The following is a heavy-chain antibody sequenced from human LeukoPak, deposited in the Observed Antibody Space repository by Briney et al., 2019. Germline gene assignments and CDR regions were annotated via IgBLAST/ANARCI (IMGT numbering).Heavy chain of an antibody. V-gene: IGHV5-51*01. D-gene: IGHD1-20*01. CDR1: GYSLTSYW. CDR2: IYPGDSDT. CDR3: ARRLAEYNWKGGSDYYYYMDV. Sequence: GESLKISCKGSGYSLTSYWIGWVRQMPGKGLEWMGIIYPGDSDTRYSPSFQGQVTISADKSISTAYLQWSSLKASDTAMYYCARRLAEYNWKGGSDYYYYMDVWGKGTTVTVSS. J-gene: IGHJ6*03.